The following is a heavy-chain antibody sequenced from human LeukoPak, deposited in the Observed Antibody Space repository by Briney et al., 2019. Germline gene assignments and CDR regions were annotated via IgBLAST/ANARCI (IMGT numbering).Heavy chain of an antibody. CDR2: INHSGST. Sequence: PSETLSLTCAVYGGSFSGYYWSWIRQPPGKGLEWIGEINHSGSTNYNPSLKSRATISVDTSKNQFSLKLSSVTAADTAVYYCARGTGGGSSWYNYYYGMDVWGQGTTVTVSS. CDR1: GGSFSGYY. CDR3: ARGTGGGSSWYNYYYGMDV. J-gene: IGHJ6*02. D-gene: IGHD6-13*01. V-gene: IGHV4-34*01.